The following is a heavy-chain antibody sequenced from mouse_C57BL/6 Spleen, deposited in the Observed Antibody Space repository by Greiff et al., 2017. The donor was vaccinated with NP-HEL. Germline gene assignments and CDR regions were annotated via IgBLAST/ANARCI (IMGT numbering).Heavy chain of an antibody. D-gene: IGHD1-1*01. Sequence: QVQLQQSGAELVRPGASVTLSCKASGYTFTDYEMHWVKQTPVHGLEWIGAIDPETGGTAYNQKFKGKAILTADKSSSTAYMELRSLTSEDSAVYYCTRDYGSRAWFAYWGQGTLVTVS. CDR3: TRDYGSRAWFAY. CDR1: GYTFTDYE. J-gene: IGHJ3*01. V-gene: IGHV1-15*01. CDR2: IDPETGGT.